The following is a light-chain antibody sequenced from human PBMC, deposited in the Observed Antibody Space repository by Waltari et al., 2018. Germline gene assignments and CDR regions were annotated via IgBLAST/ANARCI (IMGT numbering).Light chain of an antibody. J-gene: IGKJ5*01. CDR1: QSISSN. CDR2: ETS. V-gene: IGKV3-15*01. CDR3: QQYNVWPPIT. Sequence: EIVMTQSPATLSVAPGERATLSCRASQSISSNLAWYQQKPGQAPRLLVYETSTRATGIPARFRGSGSVTEFSLTITSLQSEDSALYYCQQYNVWPPITFGQGTRLEIQ.